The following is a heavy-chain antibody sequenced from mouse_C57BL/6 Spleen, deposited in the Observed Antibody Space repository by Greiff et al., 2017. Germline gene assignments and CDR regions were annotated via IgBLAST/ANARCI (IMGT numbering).Heavy chain of an antibody. V-gene: IGHV1-22*01. CDR2: INPNNGGT. CDR1: GYTFTDYN. D-gene: IGHD2-1*01. CDR3: ASDYYGNSLWYFDV. Sequence: VQLKQSGPELVKPGASVKMSCKASGYTFTDYNMHWVKQSHGKSLEWIGYINPNNGGTSYNQKFKGKATLTVNKSSSTAYMELRSLTSEDSAVYYCASDYYGNSLWYFDVWGTGTTVTVSS. J-gene: IGHJ1*03.